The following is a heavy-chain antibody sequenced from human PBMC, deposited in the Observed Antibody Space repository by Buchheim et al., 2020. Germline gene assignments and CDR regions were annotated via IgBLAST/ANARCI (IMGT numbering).Heavy chain of an antibody. CDR3: ARDMASSGWSSGGDAFDI. D-gene: IGHD6-19*01. V-gene: IGHV1-46*01. J-gene: IGHJ3*02. CDR1: GYTFTSYY. CDR2: INPRGGST. Sequence: QVQLVQSGAEVKKPGASVKVSCKASGYTFTSYYMHWVRQAPGQGLEWMGIINPRGGSTSYAQKFQGRVTMTRDTSTSTVYMELSSLRSEDTAVYYCARDMASSGWSSGGDAFDIWGQGT.